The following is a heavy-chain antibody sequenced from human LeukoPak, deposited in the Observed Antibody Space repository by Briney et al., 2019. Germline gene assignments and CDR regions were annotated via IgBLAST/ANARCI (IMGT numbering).Heavy chain of an antibody. Sequence: GGSLRLSCAASGFTFSNAWMSWVRQAPGKGLEWVGRIKSKTDGGTTDYAAPVKGRFTISRDDSKNTLYLQMNSLKTEDTAVYYCAKDPPQWLAPGTVNYYYGMDVWGQGTTVTVSS. CDR1: GFTFSNAW. V-gene: IGHV3-15*01. CDR2: IKSKTDGGTT. D-gene: IGHD6-19*01. CDR3: AKDPPQWLAPGTVNYYYGMDV. J-gene: IGHJ6*02.